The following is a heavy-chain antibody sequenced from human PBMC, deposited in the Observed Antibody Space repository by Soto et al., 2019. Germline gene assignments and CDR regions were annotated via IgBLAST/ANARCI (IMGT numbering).Heavy chain of an antibody. CDR1: GFTFSNYD. CDR3: ARFVRHQLPTIDY. Sequence: AAVKVSCKASGFTFSNYDINWVRQATGQGLEWLGWMNPSSGYTGYAQKFQGRVTMTGDTSISTAYMELSSLTSADTAVYYCARFVRHQLPTIDYWGQGALVTVSS. J-gene: IGHJ4*02. D-gene: IGHD1-26*01. CDR2: MNPSSGYT. V-gene: IGHV1-8*01.